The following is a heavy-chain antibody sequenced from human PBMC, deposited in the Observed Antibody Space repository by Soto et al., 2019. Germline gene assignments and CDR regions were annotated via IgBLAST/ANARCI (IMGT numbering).Heavy chain of an antibody. CDR2: IIPIFGTA. Sequence: QVQLVQSGAEVKKPGSSVKVSCKASGGTFSSYAISWVRQAPGQGLEWMGGIIPIFGTANYAQKFQGRVTITADESTSTDYMELSSLRSEDTAVYYCARYYDILTGYHNWFDPWGQGTLVTGSS. CDR3: ARYYDILTGYHNWFDP. CDR1: GGTFSSYA. V-gene: IGHV1-69*01. J-gene: IGHJ5*02. D-gene: IGHD3-9*01.